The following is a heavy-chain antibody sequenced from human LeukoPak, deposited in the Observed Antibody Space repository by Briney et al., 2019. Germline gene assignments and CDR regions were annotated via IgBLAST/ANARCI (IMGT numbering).Heavy chain of an antibody. CDR3: ARDLGAVRGAITRGYFDY. Sequence: GGSLRLSCAASGSTFSSYEMNWVRQAPGKGLEWVSYISSSGSTIYYADSVKGRFTISRDNAKNSLYLQMNSLRAEDTAVYYCARDLGAVRGAITRGYFDYWGQGTLVTVSS. D-gene: IGHD3-10*01. J-gene: IGHJ4*02. CDR2: ISSSGSTI. CDR1: GSTFSSYE. V-gene: IGHV3-48*03.